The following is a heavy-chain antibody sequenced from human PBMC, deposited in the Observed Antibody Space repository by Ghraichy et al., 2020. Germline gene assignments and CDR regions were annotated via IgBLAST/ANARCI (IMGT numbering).Heavy chain of an antibody. D-gene: IGHD6-19*01. V-gene: IGHV3-23*01. CDR3: ARGQWLEKQYFDC. Sequence: GESLNISCAASGFMFGNYPMGWVRQAPGKGLEWVSSLSGSGNTPYHTDSVLGRFAISRDNSKNTLDLQMNSLRVEDTAVYYCARGQWLEKQYFDCWGQGTLVTVSS. J-gene: IGHJ4*02. CDR2: LSGSGNTP. CDR1: GFMFGNYP.